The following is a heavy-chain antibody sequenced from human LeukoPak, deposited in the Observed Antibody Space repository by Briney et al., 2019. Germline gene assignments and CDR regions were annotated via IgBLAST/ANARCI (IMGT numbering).Heavy chain of an antibody. D-gene: IGHD5-18*01. CDR3: ARDTPQGYSYGSGDY. V-gene: IGHV1-2*02. CDR2: INPNSGGT. J-gene: IGHJ4*02. Sequence: ASVKVSCKASGYAFTGYYMHWVRQAPGQGLEWMGWINPNSGGTNYAQKFQGRVTMTRDTSISTVYMELSRLRSDDTAVYYCARDTPQGYSYGSGDYWGQGTLVTVSS. CDR1: GYAFTGYY.